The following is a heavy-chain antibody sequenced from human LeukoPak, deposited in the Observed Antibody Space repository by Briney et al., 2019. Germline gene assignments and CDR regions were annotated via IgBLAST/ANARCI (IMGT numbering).Heavy chain of an antibody. J-gene: IGHJ4*02. D-gene: IGHD3-3*01. CDR3: AKSASITIFGVVILDY. CDR2: ISGSGGST. V-gene: IGHV3-23*01. CDR1: GFTFSSYA. Sequence: GGSLRLSCAASGFTFSSYAMSWVRQAPGKGLEWVSAISGSGGSTNYADSVKGRFTISRDNSKNTLYLQMNSLRAEDTAVYYCAKSASITIFGVVILDYWGQGTLVTVSS.